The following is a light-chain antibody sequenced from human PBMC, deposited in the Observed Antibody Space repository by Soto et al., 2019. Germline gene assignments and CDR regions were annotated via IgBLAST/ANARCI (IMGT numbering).Light chain of an antibody. J-gene: IGLJ1*01. Sequence: QSVLTQPPSVSAAPGRTVTISCSGSSSNIGNSFVSWYQQLPGTAPRLLIYDNNERPSGIPDRFSGSKSGTSATLGITGLXTGDEADYYCGAWDGGLSAFVFGTGTKVTLL. CDR1: SSNIGNSF. V-gene: IGLV1-51*01. CDR3: GAWDGGLSAFV. CDR2: DNN.